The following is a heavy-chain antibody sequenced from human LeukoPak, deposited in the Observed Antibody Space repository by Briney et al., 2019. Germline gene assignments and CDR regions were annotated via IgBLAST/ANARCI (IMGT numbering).Heavy chain of an antibody. V-gene: IGHV4-39*06. Sequence: SETLSLTCTVSGGSISNYYWGWIRQPPGEGLEWIGSIYYSGSTYYNSSLQSRVTISVHMSNNQFALKLSSVTAADTAVYYCASRLAAGPFDYWGQGTLVTVSS. CDR1: GGSISNYY. CDR2: IYYSGST. J-gene: IGHJ4*02. CDR3: ASRLAAGPFDY. D-gene: IGHD6-6*01.